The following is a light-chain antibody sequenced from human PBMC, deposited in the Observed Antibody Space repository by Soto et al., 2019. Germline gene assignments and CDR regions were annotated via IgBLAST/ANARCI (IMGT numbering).Light chain of an antibody. J-gene: IGKJ5*01. CDR2: DAS. CDR1: QSISNW. CDR3: QQRSNWPT. V-gene: IGKV1-5*01. Sequence: QSPSTLSASVGDRVTISCRASQSISNWLAWYQQKPGKAPKLLIYDASSLESGVPSRFSGSGSGTEFTLTISSLEPEDFAVYYCQQRSNWPTFGQGTRLEI.